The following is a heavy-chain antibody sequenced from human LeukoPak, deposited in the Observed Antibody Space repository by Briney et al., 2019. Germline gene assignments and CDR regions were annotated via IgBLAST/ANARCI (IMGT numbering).Heavy chain of an antibody. D-gene: IGHD5-24*01. CDR1: GYSISSGYY. J-gene: IGHJ4*02. CDR3: ARFSDGYSLGGYYFDY. V-gene: IGHV4-38-2*01. Sequence: SETLSLTCGVSGYSISSGYYWGWIRQPPGKGLEWIGSIYHSGSTYYNTSLKSRVTISVDTSKNQFSLKLSSVTAADTAVYYCARFSDGYSLGGYYFDYWGQGTLVTVSS. CDR2: IYHSGST.